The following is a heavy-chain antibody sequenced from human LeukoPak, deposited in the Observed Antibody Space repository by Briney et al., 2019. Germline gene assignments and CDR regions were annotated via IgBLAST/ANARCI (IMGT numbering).Heavy chain of an antibody. CDR1: GYTFTSYG. D-gene: IGHD1-7*01. J-gene: IGHJ6*02. Sequence: ASVKVSCKASGYTFTSYGISWVRQAPGQGLEWMGWISAYNGSTNYAQKLQGRVTMTTDTSTSTAYMELRSLRSDDTAVYYCARRQELELPRYYYYGMDVWGQGTTVTVSS. V-gene: IGHV1-18*01. CDR2: ISAYNGST. CDR3: ARRQELELPRYYYYGMDV.